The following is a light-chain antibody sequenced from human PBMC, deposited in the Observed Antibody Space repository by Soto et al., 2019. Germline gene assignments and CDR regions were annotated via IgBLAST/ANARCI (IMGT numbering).Light chain of an antibody. V-gene: IGKV3-20*01. CDR3: QQYGTSPFT. CDR2: GAS. J-gene: IGKJ5*01. Sequence: EIVLPQSPGTLSLSPGERATLSCRASQSVSTTYLAWYQQKPGQAPRLLIYGASRRATGVPDRFSGSGSGTDFTFTISGLEPEDFAVYYCQQYGTSPFTFGQGTRLEIK. CDR1: QSVSTTY.